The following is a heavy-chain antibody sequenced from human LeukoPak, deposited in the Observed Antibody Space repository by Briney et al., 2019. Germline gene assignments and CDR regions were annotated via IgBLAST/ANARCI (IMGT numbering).Heavy chain of an antibody. J-gene: IGHJ4*02. Sequence: ASVTVSRRCSAGAFSIYAISLVRHAPGPGQGWVGGTFPIFGTANCAQKFQGRVTITTDETTSTAYMELSSLRSEDTAVYYCARDNYPIFGVVITLSYWGQGTLVTVSS. CDR3: ARDNYPIFGVVITLSY. CDR1: AGAFSIYA. D-gene: IGHD3-3*01. V-gene: IGHV1-69*05. CDR2: TFPIFGTA.